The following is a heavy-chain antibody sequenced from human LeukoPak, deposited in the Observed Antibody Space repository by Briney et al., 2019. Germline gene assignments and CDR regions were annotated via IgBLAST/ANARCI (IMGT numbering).Heavy chain of an antibody. CDR3: AKDGRENYYGTLDY. V-gene: IGHV3-23*01. J-gene: IGHJ4*02. CDR2: INGGGTRT. D-gene: IGHD1-26*01. CDR1: GFTFTSYS. Sequence: GGSLRLSCAASGFTFTSYSMNWVRQAPGKGLEWVSAINGGGTRTYYADSVKGRVTISRDNSKNMLHLQVNSLRAEDTAVYYCAKDGRENYYGTLDYRGQGTLVTVSS.